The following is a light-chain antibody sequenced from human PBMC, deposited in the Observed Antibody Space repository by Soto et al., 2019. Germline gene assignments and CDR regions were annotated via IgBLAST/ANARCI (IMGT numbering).Light chain of an antibody. Sequence: SVLTQPPSASGTPGQRITISCSGSGSNIGSNTVTFYQQLPRTAPKLLIYTNNQRPSGVPDRFSGSKSGTSASLAISGLQYGDEADYYLATWDARLTGYDFASGTKDTV. J-gene: IGLJ1*01. V-gene: IGLV1-44*01. CDR1: GSNIGSNT. CDR2: TNN. CDR3: ATWDARLTGYD.